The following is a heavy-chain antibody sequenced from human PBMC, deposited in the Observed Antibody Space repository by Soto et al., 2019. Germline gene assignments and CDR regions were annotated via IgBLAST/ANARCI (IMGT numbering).Heavy chain of an antibody. D-gene: IGHD3-3*01. CDR3: ARYSDFLYFDY. CDR2: INSDGSST. V-gene: IGHV3-74*02. CDR1: GFIFSNYG. J-gene: IGHJ4*02. Sequence: VQLVESGGDVVQPGRSLTLSCAASGFIFSNYGMHWVRQAPGKGLECVSRINSDGSSTSYADSVKGRFTISRDNAKNTLYLQMNSLRAEDTAVYYCARYSDFLYFDYWGQGTLVTVSS.